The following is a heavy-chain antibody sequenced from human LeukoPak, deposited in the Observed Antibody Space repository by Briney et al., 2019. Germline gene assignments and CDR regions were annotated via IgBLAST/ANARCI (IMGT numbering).Heavy chain of an antibody. Sequence: SETLSLTCTVSGGSISSGGYYWSWIRQHPGKGLEWIGEINHSGSTNYNPSLKSRVTISVDTSKNQFSLKLSSVTAADTAVYYCARIQGRLVVPAAKRRKDYYYGMDVWGQGTTVTVSS. CDR1: GGSISSGGYY. V-gene: IGHV4-31*03. CDR3: ARIQGRLVVPAAKRRKDYYYGMDV. D-gene: IGHD2-2*01. J-gene: IGHJ6*02. CDR2: INHSGST.